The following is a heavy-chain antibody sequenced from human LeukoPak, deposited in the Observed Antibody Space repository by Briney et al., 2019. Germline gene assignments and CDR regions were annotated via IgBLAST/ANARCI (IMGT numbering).Heavy chain of an antibody. CDR3: ARERLSAFDI. J-gene: IGHJ3*02. D-gene: IGHD6-25*01. Sequence: GGSLRLSCAASGFTFSSYEMNWVRQAPGKGLEGVSYISSSGRTIYYADSVKGRFTIPRDNAKNSLYLQMNSLRAEDTAVYYCARERLSAFDIWGQGTMVTVSS. V-gene: IGHV3-48*03. CDR2: ISSSGRTI. CDR1: GFTFSSYE.